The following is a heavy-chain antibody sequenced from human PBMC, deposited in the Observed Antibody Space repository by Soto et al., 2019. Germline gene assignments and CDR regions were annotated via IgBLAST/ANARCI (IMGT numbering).Heavy chain of an antibody. CDR2: ISTYNGDT. J-gene: IGHJ4*02. CDR3: ARVGVDFWSAYYGYYFDY. Sequence: ASVKVSCKASGYTLTSYGISWVRQAPGQGLEWMGWISTYNGDTNYAQKLQGRVTMTTDTSTSTAYMGLRSLRSDDTAVYYCARVGVDFWSAYYGYYFDYWGQGTLVTVSS. V-gene: IGHV1-18*01. CDR1: GYTLTSYG. D-gene: IGHD3-3*01.